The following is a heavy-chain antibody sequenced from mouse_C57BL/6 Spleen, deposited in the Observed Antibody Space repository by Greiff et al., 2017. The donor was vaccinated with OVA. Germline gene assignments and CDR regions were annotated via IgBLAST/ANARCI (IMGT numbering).Heavy chain of an antibody. D-gene: IGHD2-4*01. CDR3: VRHDYENYAMDY. V-gene: IGHV10-1*01. CDR2: IRSKSNNYAT. Sequence: EVKLMESGGGLVQPKGSLKLSCAASGFSFNTYAMNWVRQAPGKGLEWVARIRSKSNNYATYYADSVKDRFTISRDDSESMLYLQMNNLKTEDTAMYYCVRHDYENYAMDYWGQGTSVTVSS. CDR1: GFSFNTYA. J-gene: IGHJ4*01.